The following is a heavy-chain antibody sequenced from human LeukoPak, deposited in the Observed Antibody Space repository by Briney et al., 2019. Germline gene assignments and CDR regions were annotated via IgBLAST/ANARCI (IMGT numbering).Heavy chain of an antibody. CDR2: IDNIGST. D-gene: IGHD6-13*01. J-gene: IGHJ5*02. V-gene: IGHV4-39*01. Sequence: SETLSLTCTVSGGSISSSSYNWAWIRQPPGKGLEWIGNIDNIGSTYYNPSLQSRVTISVDKSKDQLSLKLNSVTAADTAMYYCARPPGIAAAWFDPWGQRTLVTVSS. CDR3: ARPPGIAAAWFDP. CDR1: GGSISSSSYN.